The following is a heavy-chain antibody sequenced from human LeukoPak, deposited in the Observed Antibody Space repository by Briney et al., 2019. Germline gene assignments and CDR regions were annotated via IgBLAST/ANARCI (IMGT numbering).Heavy chain of an antibody. CDR3: AKLATAADSFDC. J-gene: IGHJ4*02. V-gene: IGHV3-9*03. CDR2: ISWNSGSI. CDR1: GFTFDDYA. Sequence: PGGSLRVSCAASGFTFDDYAMHWVRQAPGKGMEWVSGISWNSGSIGYADSVKGRFTISRDNAKNSLYLQMNSLRAEDMALYYCAKLATAADSFDCWGQGTLVTVSS. D-gene: IGHD6-13*01.